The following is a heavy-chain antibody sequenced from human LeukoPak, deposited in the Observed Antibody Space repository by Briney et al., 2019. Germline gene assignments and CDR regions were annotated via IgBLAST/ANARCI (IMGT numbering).Heavy chain of an antibody. V-gene: IGHV4-30-2*01. CDR2: IYHSGST. CDR3: ARGGSTLFDY. Sequence: PSQTLSLTCAVSGGSISSGGYSWRWIRQPPGKGLEWIGYIYHSGSTYYNPSLKSPVTISVDRSKNQFSLKLSSVTAADTAVYYCARGGSTLFDYWGQGTLVTVSS. D-gene: IGHD5/OR15-5a*01. CDR1: GGSISSGGYS. J-gene: IGHJ4*02.